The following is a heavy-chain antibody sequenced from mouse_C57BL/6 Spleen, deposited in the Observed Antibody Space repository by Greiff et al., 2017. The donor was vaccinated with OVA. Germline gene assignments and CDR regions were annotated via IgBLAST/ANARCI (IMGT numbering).Heavy chain of an antibody. D-gene: IGHD2-10*02. V-gene: IGHV14-2*01. Sequence: VQLQQSGAELVKPGASVKLSCTASGFTIKDYYMHWVKQRTEQGLEWIGRIDPEDGETNYAPHFKGKATITADTSSNPAYLQLSRLTSEDTAVYYCARWYGYYAMDYWGQGTSVTVSS. CDR3: ARWYGYYAMDY. CDR1: GFTIKDYY. CDR2: IDPEDGET. J-gene: IGHJ4*01.